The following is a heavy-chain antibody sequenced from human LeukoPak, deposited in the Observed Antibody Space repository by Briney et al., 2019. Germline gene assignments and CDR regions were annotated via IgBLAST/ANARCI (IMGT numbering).Heavy chain of an antibody. CDR2: IYTSGST. D-gene: IGHD1-26*01. V-gene: IGHV4-4*07. CDR1: GGSISSYY. CDR3: ARDYSGSHSLGDYAFDI. Sequence: SETLSLTCTVSGGSISSYYWSWIRQPAGKGLEWIGRIYTSGSTNYNPSLKSRVTMSVDTSKNQFSLKLSSVTAADTAVYYCARDYSGSHSLGDYAFDIWGQGTMVTVSS. J-gene: IGHJ3*02.